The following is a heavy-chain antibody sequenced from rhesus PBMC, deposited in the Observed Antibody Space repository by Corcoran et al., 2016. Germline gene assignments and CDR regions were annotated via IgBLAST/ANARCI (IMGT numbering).Heavy chain of an antibody. CDR2: ISWSGGST. Sequence: EVQLVESGGGVVQPGGSLRLSCAASGFTFDDYAMHWVRQAPGKGLGWVSGISWSGGSTYYADSVKGQFTISRDNAKNSLYLQMGSLRAEDTALYYCARDLEGLADYWGQGVLVTVSS. CDR1: GFTFDDYA. J-gene: IGHJ4*01. CDR3: ARDLEGLADY. V-gene: IGHV3-201*01.